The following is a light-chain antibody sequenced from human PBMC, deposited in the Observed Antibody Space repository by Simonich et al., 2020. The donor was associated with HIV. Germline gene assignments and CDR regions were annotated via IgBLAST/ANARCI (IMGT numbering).Light chain of an antibody. V-gene: IGKV1-39*01. CDR3: QQSYSTLYT. J-gene: IGKJ2*01. CDR1: QSITSY. CDR2: AAS. Sequence: DIQMTQSPSSLSASVGDRVPITCQASQSITSYLHWYQQKPGKAPKLLIYAASSLQSGVPSRFSGSGSGTDFTLTINSLQPEDFATYYCQQSYSTLYTFGQGTKLEIK.